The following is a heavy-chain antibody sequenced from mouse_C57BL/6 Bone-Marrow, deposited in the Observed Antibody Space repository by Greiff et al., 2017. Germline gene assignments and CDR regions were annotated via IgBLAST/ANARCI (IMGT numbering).Heavy chain of an antibody. Sequence: QVQLKESGAELVRPGASVKLSCKASGYTFTDYYINWVKQRPGQGLEWIARIYPGSGNTYYNEKFKGKATLTAEKSSSTAYMQLSSLTSEDSAVYFCARREDYSNVFDYWGQGTTLTVSS. CDR2: IYPGSGNT. CDR3: ARREDYSNVFDY. CDR1: GYTFTDYY. V-gene: IGHV1-76*01. D-gene: IGHD2-5*01. J-gene: IGHJ2*01.